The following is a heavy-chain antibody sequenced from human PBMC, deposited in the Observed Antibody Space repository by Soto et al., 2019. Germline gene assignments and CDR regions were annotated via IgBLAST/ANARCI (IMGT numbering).Heavy chain of an antibody. D-gene: IGHD7-27*01. CDR1: GYTFTSYY. CDR2: INPSGGDT. Sequence: QVRLEQSGAEVKRPGASVTVSCVASGYTFTSYYIHWIRQAPGQGLEWMGIINPSGGDTTYAQNFHDRVTMTRDTSTGTVYMEMRSLRHDDTAIYFCARALTEFDHWGPGTLVTVSS. V-gene: IGHV1-46*01. CDR3: ARALTEFDH. J-gene: IGHJ4*02.